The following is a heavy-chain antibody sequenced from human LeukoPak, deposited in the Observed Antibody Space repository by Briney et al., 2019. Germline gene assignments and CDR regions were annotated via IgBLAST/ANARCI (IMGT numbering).Heavy chain of an antibody. CDR1: GFTFSSYG. CDR3: AKDQGGFLEWPPKWGFDY. CDR2: IRYDGSNK. V-gene: IGHV3-30*02. Sequence: GGSLRLSCAASGFTFSSYGMHWVRQAPGKGLEWVAFIRYDGSNKYYADSVKGRFTISRDNSKNTLYLQMNSLRAEDTAVYYCAKDQGGFLEWPPKWGFDYWGQGTLVTVSS. J-gene: IGHJ4*02. D-gene: IGHD3-3*01.